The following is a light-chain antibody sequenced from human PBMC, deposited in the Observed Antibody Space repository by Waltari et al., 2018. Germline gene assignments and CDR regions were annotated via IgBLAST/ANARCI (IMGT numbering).Light chain of an antibody. J-gene: IGLJ2*01. CDR1: NSNIGKNT. V-gene: IGLV1-44*01. Sequence: QTILTQPHSASGTPGQRVTVSCSGDNSNIGKNTVNWYQQLPGTAPKLLIYSDNLRPSGVPDRFSGSRSGTSASLAISGLRPDDEASYYCATWDDRQSGVVFGGGTTLTVL. CDR3: ATWDDRQSGVV. CDR2: SDN.